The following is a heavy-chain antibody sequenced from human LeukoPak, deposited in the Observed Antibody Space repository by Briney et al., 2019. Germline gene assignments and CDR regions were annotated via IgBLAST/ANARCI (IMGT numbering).Heavy chain of an antibody. Sequence: GESLKTSCKGSGYTFTNYYIGWLRQTPGKGLEWMGIISPVDSDARYSPSFQGQVTISADKSISTAYLRWSSLKASDTAMYYCARRYCSSTSCNPYFFDYWGQGTLVTVSS. D-gene: IGHD2-2*01. CDR2: ISPVDSDA. CDR3: ARRYCSSTSCNPYFFDY. V-gene: IGHV5-51*01. CDR1: GYTFTNYY. J-gene: IGHJ4*02.